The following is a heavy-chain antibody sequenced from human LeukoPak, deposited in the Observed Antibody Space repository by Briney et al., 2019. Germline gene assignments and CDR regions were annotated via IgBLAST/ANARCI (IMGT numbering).Heavy chain of an antibody. CDR2: INWNGGST. D-gene: IGHD5-12*01. J-gene: IGHJ4*02. V-gene: IGHV3-20*04. Sequence: RAGGSLRLSCAASGFTFDDYGMSWVRQAPGKGLEWVSDINWNGGSTGYADSVKGRFTISRDNAKNSLYLQMNSLRADDTAFYYCARETVNIVATQVDYWGQGTLVTVSS. CDR1: GFTFDDYG. CDR3: ARETVNIVATQVDY.